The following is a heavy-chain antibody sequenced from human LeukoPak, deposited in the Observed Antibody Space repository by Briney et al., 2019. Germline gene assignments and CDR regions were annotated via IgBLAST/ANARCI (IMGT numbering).Heavy chain of an antibody. CDR2: ISYDGSNK. CDR3: AKGTLGIRYYYYGMDV. V-gene: IGHV3-30*18. Sequence: PGGSLRLSCAASGFTFSSYGMHWVRQAPGKGLEWVAVISYDGSNKYYADSVKGRFTISRDNSKNTLYLQMNSLRAEDTAVYYCAKGTLGIRYYYYGMDVWGKGTTVIVSS. D-gene: IGHD7-27*01. CDR1: GFTFSSYG. J-gene: IGHJ6*04.